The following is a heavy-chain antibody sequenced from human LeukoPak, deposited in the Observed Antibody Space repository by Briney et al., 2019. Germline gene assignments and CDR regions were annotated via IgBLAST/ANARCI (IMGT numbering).Heavy chain of an antibody. CDR1: GGSISSGDHY. CDR3: ARYYGDYYFDS. D-gene: IGHD4-17*01. CDR2: IYYSGST. J-gene: IGHJ4*02. V-gene: IGHV4-30-4*01. Sequence: SQTLSLTCTVSGGSISSGDHYWSWIRPPPGKGLEWIGYIYYSGSTYYNPSLKSRVTISVDTSKNQFSLKLNSVTAADTAVYYCARYYGDYYFDSWGQGTLVTVSS.